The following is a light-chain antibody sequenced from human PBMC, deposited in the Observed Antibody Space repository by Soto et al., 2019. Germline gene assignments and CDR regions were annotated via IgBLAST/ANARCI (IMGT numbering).Light chain of an antibody. CDR2: AAT. CDR3: QESYSPPYT. J-gene: IGKJ2*01. CDR1: QSSNIY. V-gene: IGKV1-39*01. Sequence: DIPMTQSPSSLSASVGDIVTITCRASQSSNIYLSWYQQKAGRTPKLLIYAATNLKNGVPSRLSGSGSGKDFTLTISSLQSEDFATYYCQESYSPPYTFVQGTKLEI.